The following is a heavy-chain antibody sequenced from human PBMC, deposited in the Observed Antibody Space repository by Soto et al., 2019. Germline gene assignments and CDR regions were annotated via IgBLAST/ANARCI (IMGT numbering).Heavy chain of an antibody. V-gene: IGHV4-39*01. CDR3: ASRPYYVAFDF. J-gene: IGHJ4*02. D-gene: IGHD3-10*02. CDR1: GGSISSRTYY. Sequence: SETLSLTCTVSGGSISSRTYYWGWIRQPPGKGLEWIGSIYYSGSTYYKPSLKSRITISVDTSKNQFSLKLTSVTAADTAVYYCASRPYYVAFDFWGQGTLVTVSS. CDR2: IYYSGST.